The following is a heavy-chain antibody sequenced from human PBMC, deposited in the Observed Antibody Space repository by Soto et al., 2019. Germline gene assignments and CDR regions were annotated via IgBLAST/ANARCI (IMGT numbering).Heavy chain of an antibody. CDR1: GFTFSSYA. D-gene: IGHD3-22*01. J-gene: IGHJ3*02. Sequence: GSLRLSCAASGFTFSSYAMSWVRQAPGKGLEWVSAISGSGGSTYYADSVKGRFTISRDNSKNTLYLQMNSLRAEDTAVYYCAKDPTMIVVVISEAAFDIWGQGTMVTVSS. V-gene: IGHV3-23*01. CDR2: ISGSGGST. CDR3: AKDPTMIVVVISEAAFDI.